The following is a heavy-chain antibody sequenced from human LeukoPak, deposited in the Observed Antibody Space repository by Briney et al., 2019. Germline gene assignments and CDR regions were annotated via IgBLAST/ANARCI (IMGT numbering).Heavy chain of an antibody. Sequence: SETLSLTCAVSGGSITTTNWWSWVRQPPGKGLEWIGEVHLSGATNYNPSLKSRVTISVDTSENQFSLKLSSVTAADTAVYYCARRAYGSGSYYFDIWGQGTMVTVSS. CDR1: GGSITTTNW. J-gene: IGHJ3*02. CDR2: VHLSGAT. CDR3: ARRAYGSGSYYFDI. D-gene: IGHD3-10*01. V-gene: IGHV4-4*02.